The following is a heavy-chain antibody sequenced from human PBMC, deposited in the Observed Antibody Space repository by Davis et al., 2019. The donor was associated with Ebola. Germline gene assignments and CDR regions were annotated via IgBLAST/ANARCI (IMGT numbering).Heavy chain of an antibody. CDR1: GFTFSSYW. Sequence: PGGSLRLSCAASGFTFSSYWMHWVRQAPGRGLVWVSRINSDGSSTTYADSVKGRFTSSRDNAKNTLYLQMNSLRAEDTAVYYCARGSRVPSNNWFDPWGQGTLVTVSS. J-gene: IGHJ5*02. V-gene: IGHV3-74*01. CDR3: ARGSRVPSNNWFDP. D-gene: IGHD1-1*01. CDR2: INSDGSST.